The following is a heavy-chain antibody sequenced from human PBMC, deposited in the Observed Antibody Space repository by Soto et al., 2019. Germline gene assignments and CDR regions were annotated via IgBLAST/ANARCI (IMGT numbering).Heavy chain of an antibody. CDR3: LNYYEGHSDYYYYGMDV. D-gene: IGHD3-22*01. V-gene: IGHV4-34*01. Sequence: SETLSLTCAVYGGSFSGYYWSWIRQPPGKGLEWIGEINHSGSINYNPSLKSRVTISVDTSKNQFSLKLSSVTAADTAVYYCLNYYEGHSDYYYYGMDVWGQGTTVTVSS. J-gene: IGHJ6*02. CDR2: INHSGSI. CDR1: GGSFSGYY.